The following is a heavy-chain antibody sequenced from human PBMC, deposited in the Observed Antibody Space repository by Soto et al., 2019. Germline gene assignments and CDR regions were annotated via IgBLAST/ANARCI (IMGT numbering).Heavy chain of an antibody. CDR3: VHRAGMGGNSWLPGH. J-gene: IGHJ4*02. Sequence: QITLKESGPALVKATQTLTLTCTFSGFSLSTSEVGVGWIRQPPGKALEWLALLYWDDDKRYNPSLKSRLTITKDTSKNQVVLTLTNMDPVDTATYYCVHRAGMGGNSWLPGHWGQGTLVTVSS. CDR1: GFSLSTSEVG. D-gene: IGHD6-13*01. CDR2: LYWDDDK. V-gene: IGHV2-5*02.